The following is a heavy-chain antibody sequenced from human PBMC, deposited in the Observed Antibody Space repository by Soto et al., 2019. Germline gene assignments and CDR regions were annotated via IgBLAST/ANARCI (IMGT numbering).Heavy chain of an antibody. Sequence: KPGGSLRLSCAASGFTFSNAWMSWVRQAPGKGLEWVGRIKSKTDGGTTDYAAPVKGRFTISRDDSKNTLYLQMNSLKTEDTAVYYCTTDFYSSSWLPEIDYWGQGTLVTVSS. CDR2: IKSKTDGGTT. D-gene: IGHD6-13*01. CDR1: GFTFSNAW. CDR3: TTDFYSSSWLPEIDY. J-gene: IGHJ4*02. V-gene: IGHV3-15*01.